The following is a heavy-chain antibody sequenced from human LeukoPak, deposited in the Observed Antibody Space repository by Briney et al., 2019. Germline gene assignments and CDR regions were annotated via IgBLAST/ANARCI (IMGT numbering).Heavy chain of an antibody. CDR3: ARNTIFGVVIDGGVDY. CDR1: GGSISSGSYY. Sequence: PSETLSLTCTVSGGSISSGSYYWSWIRQPAGKGLEWIGRIYTSGSTNYNPSLKSRATISVDTSKNQFSLKLSSVTAADTAVYYCARNTIFGVVIDGGVDYWGQGTLVTVSS. V-gene: IGHV4-61*02. J-gene: IGHJ4*02. D-gene: IGHD3-3*01. CDR2: IYTSGST.